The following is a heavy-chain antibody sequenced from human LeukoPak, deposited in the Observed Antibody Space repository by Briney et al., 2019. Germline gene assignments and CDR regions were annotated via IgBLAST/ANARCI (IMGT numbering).Heavy chain of an antibody. J-gene: IGHJ6*03. V-gene: IGHV3-11*06. Sequence: GGSLRLSCAASGFTFNDYYMSWIRQAPGKGLEWLSYINIGGTNTHYADSVKGRFTISRDESKNTLYLQMNSLRAEDTALYYCARAADYYYYMDVWGKGTTVTVSS. D-gene: IGHD2-15*01. CDR1: GFTFNDYY. CDR2: INIGGTNT. CDR3: ARAADYYYYMDV.